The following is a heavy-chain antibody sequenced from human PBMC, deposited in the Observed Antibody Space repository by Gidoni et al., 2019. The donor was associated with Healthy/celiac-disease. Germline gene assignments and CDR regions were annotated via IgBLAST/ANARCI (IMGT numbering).Heavy chain of an antibody. CDR3: AKEAAAGNYYYYGMDV. Sequence: QVQLVESGGGVVQPGRSLRLSCAAYGFTFSSYGMHWVRQAPGQGLEWVAVISYDGSNKYYADSVKGRFTISRDNSKNTLYLQMNSLRAEDTAVYYCAKEAAAGNYYYYGMDVWGQGTTVTVSS. CDR1: GFTFSSYG. J-gene: IGHJ6*02. V-gene: IGHV3-30*18. D-gene: IGHD6-13*01. CDR2: ISYDGSNK.